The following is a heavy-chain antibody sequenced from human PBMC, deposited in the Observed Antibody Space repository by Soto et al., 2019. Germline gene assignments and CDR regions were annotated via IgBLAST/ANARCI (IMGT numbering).Heavy chain of an antibody. CDR2: IDPSDSQT. CDR3: ARQIKGPDTGSNFQFHFDS. D-gene: IGHD5-18*01. V-gene: IGHV5-10-1*01. CDR1: GYSFAGYW. J-gene: IGHJ4*02. Sequence: GESLKISCKGSGYSFAGYWITWVRQKPGKGLEWMGRIDPSDSQTYYSPSFRGHVTISVTKSITTVFLQWSSLRASDTAMYYCARQIKGPDTGSNFQFHFDSWGQGTPVTVSS.